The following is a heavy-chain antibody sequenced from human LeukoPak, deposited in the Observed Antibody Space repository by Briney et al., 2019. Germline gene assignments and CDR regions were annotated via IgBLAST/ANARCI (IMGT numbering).Heavy chain of an antibody. J-gene: IGHJ4*03. CDR3: ARELGVTTPHYFDY. V-gene: IGHV1-3*01. CDR2: FNSDTGST. Sequence: ASVKVSCKASGGTFNSYAINWVRQAPGQRLEWMGWFNSDTGSTEYSRKFQGRVIITRDTPASTAYMELSSLRSEDTAVYYCARELGVTTPHYFDYWGQGTTVTVSS. CDR1: GGTFNSYA. D-gene: IGHD4-17*01.